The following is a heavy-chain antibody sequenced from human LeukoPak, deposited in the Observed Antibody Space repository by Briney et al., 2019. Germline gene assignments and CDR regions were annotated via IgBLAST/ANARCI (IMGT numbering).Heavy chain of an antibody. CDR2: ITGSGGST. J-gene: IGHJ4*02. CDR3: ATRPASETYFAVFDY. D-gene: IGHD1-26*01. V-gene: IGHV3-23*01. Sequence: PGGSLRLSCTASGVSFSRHAMSWVRQAPGKGPQWVSGITGSGGSTYYAESVKGRFTISRDNSKNTLYLQMNSLRVEDTAIYFCATRPASETYFAVFDYWGQGTLVTVSS. CDR1: GVSFSRHA.